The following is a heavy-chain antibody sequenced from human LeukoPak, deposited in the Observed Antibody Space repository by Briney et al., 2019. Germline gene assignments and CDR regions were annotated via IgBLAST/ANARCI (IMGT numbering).Heavy chain of an antibody. CDR1: GGSISSYY. CDR2: IYYSGST. D-gene: IGHD2-2*01. J-gene: IGHJ4*02. Sequence: SETLSLTCTVSGGSISSYYWSWIRQPPGKGLEWIGYIYYSGSTNYNPSHKSRLTMSIDTSKNQFSLKLSSVTAADTAVYYCARWSGYALDWGQGTLVTVSS. V-gene: IGHV4-59*01. CDR3: ARWSGYALD.